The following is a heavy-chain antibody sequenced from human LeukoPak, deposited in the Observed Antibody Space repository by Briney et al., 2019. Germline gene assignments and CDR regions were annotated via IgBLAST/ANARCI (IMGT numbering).Heavy chain of an antibody. D-gene: IGHD6-13*01. Sequence: GGSLRLSCAASGFTFSSYGMHWVRQAPGKGLEWVSGISGSGGSTYYADSVKGRFTISRDNSKNTLYLQMNSLRAEDTAVYYCAKSGVAVGTYYFDYWGQGTLVTVSS. V-gene: IGHV3-23*01. CDR2: ISGSGGST. CDR3: AKSGVAVGTYYFDY. CDR1: GFTFSSYG. J-gene: IGHJ4*02.